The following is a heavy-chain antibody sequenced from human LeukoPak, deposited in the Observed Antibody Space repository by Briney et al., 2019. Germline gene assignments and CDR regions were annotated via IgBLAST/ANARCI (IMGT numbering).Heavy chain of an antibody. J-gene: IGHJ4*02. D-gene: IGHD1-14*01. CDR2: ISGSGGST. Sequence: GRSLRLSYAASGFTLSSYAMSWVRQAPGKGLEWVSTISGSGGSTFYADSVKGRFTISRDNSKNTLYLQMNSLRAEDTAVYYFAKDNPKGRTGFDYWGQGTLVTVSS. CDR3: AKDNPKGRTGFDY. V-gene: IGHV3-23*01. CDR1: GFTLSSYA.